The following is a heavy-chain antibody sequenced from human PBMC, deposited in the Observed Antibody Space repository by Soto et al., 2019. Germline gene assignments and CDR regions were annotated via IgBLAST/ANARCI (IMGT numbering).Heavy chain of an antibody. V-gene: IGHV3-74*01. D-gene: IGHD3-3*01. CDR2: INSDGSST. CDR3: ARDLRITIFGVVTRRNWFDP. CDR1: GFTFSSYW. Sequence: EVQLVESGGGLVQPGGSLRLSCAASGFTFSSYWMHWVRQAPGKGLVWVSRINSDGSSTSYADSGKGRFTISRDNAKNTLYLQMNSLGAEDTAVYYCARDLRITIFGVVTRRNWFDPWGQGTLVTVSS. J-gene: IGHJ5*02.